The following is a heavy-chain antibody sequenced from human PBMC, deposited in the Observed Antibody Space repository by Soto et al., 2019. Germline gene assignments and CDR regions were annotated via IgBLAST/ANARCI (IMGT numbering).Heavy chain of an antibody. J-gene: IGHJ3*02. D-gene: IGHD2-8*01. V-gene: IGHV3-74*01. CDR1: GFTFSSYW. Sequence: AGGSLRLSCAASGFTFSSYWMHWVRQAPGKGLVWVSRINSDGSSTSYADSVKGRFTISRDNAKNTLYLQMNSLRAEDTAVYYCARAPGVFDAFDIWGQGTMVTVSS. CDR2: INSDGSST. CDR3: ARAPGVFDAFDI.